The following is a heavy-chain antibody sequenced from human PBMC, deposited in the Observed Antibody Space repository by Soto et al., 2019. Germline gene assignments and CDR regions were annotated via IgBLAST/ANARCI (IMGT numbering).Heavy chain of an antibody. J-gene: IGHJ5*02. Sequence: QVQLVESGGGVVQPGRSLRLSCEACGFTFSSYGMHWVRLTPGKGLEWVALVWNDGTNPYYADSVQGRFTISRDNSKNTLYLQMNRLSAEVTAVYYCARENVASTNYFWFDPRGQGTQVTVSS. V-gene: IGHV3-33*01. D-gene: IGHD1-7*01. CDR2: VWNDGTNP. CDR1: GFTFSSYG. CDR3: ARENVASTNYFWFDP.